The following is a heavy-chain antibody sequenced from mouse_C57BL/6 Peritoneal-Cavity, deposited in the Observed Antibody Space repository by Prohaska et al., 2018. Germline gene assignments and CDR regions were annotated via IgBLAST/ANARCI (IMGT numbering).Heavy chain of an antibody. D-gene: IGHD2-5*01. J-gene: IGHJ3*01. CDR2: INPDSSTI. CDR3: ATYYSNYWFAY. V-gene: IGHV4-1*01. CDR1: GIDFSRYW. Sequence: EVKLLQSGGGLVQPGGSLKLSCAASGIDFSRYWMSWVRRAPGKGLEWIGEINPDSSTINYAPSLKDKFSISRDNAKNTLYLQMSKVRSEDTALYYCATYYSNYWFAYWGQGTLVTVSA.